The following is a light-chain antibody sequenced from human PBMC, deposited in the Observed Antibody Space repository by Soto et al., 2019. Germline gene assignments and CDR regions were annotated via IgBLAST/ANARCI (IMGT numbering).Light chain of an antibody. CDR1: QGISSY. J-gene: IGKJ4*01. CDR2: GAS. Sequence: DIQITQSPSSLSASVGDRVTITCRASQGISSYLGWYQQKPGEAPKLLIYGASTLQSGVPSRFSGSGSGTDFTLTISSLESEDFAVYYCHQRRQWPLTFGGGTKVDIK. V-gene: IGKV1-9*01. CDR3: HQRRQWPLT.